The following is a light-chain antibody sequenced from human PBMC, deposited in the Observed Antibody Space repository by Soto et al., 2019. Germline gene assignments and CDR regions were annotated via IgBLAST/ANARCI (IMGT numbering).Light chain of an antibody. CDR1: QSVTRSF. CDR3: HQYGSSPQA. Sequence: EIVMTQSPATLSVSPGERVTLSCRASQSVTRSFLAWYQQKPGQAPRLLIYGASSRATGIPDRFSGSGSGTDFTLTISRLEPEDFAVYYCHQYGSSPQAFGPGTKVDIK. V-gene: IGKV3-20*01. J-gene: IGKJ3*01. CDR2: GAS.